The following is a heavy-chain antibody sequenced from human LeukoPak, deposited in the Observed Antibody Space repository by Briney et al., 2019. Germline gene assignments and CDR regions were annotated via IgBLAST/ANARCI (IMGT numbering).Heavy chain of an antibody. V-gene: IGHV3-21*01. J-gene: IGHJ4*02. Sequence: EGSLRLSCAASGFTFSSYSMNWVRQAPGKGLEWVSSISSSSSYIYYADSVKGRFTISRDNAKNSLYLQMDSLRAEDTAVYYCARDSHYYDSSGYFGYWGQGTLVTVSS. CDR3: ARDSHYYDSSGYFGY. CDR2: ISSSSSYI. D-gene: IGHD3-22*01. CDR1: GFTFSSYS.